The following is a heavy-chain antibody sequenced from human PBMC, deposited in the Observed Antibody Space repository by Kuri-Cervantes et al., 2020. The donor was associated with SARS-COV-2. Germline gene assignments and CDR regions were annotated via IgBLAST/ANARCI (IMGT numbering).Heavy chain of an antibody. CDR3: ARRSGYYYDSSGYDY. CDR2: ISVNNGNT. CDR1: GYTFSSYG. D-gene: IGHD3-22*01. Sequence: ASVNVSCKASGYTFSSYGISWVRQAPGQGLEWMGWISVNNGNTNYAQKLQGRVNMTTDTTSSTAYMELRSLRSDDTAVYYCARRSGYYYDSSGYDYWGQGTLVTVSS. V-gene: IGHV1-18*01. J-gene: IGHJ4*02.